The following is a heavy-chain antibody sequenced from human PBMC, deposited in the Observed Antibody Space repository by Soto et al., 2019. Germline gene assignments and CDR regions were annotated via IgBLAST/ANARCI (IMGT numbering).Heavy chain of an antibody. Sequence: GGSLRLSCAASGFTFSSYWMSWVRQAPGKGLEWVANIKQDGSEKYYVDSVKGRFTISRGNAKNSLYLQMNSLRAEDTAVYYCARDFGIAVAGTQPAFDIWGQGTMVTVSS. CDR1: GFTFSSYW. J-gene: IGHJ3*02. D-gene: IGHD6-19*01. V-gene: IGHV3-7*01. CDR3: ARDFGIAVAGTQPAFDI. CDR2: IKQDGSEK.